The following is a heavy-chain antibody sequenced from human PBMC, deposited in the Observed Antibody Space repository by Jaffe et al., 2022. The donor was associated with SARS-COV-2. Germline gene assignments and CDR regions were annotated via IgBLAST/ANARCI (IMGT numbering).Heavy chain of an antibody. D-gene: IGHD2-8*01. CDR3: ARQGFYCTNGVCSGPFLGLFDY. J-gene: IGHJ4*02. Sequence: QLQLQESGPGLVKPSETLSLTCTVSGGSISSSSYYWGWIRQPPGKGLEWIGSIYYSGSTYYNPSLKSRVTISVDTSKNQFSLKLSSVTAADTAVYYCARQGFYCTNGVCSGPFLGLFDYWGQGTLVTVSS. CDR2: IYYSGST. CDR1: GGSISSSSYY. V-gene: IGHV4-39*01.